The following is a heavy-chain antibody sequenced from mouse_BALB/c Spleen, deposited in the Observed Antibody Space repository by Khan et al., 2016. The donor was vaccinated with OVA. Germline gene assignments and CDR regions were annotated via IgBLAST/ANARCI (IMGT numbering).Heavy chain of an antibody. V-gene: IGHV5-12*02. CDR2: ISNGGGST. J-gene: IGHJ4*01. D-gene: IGHD1-3*01. CDR1: GFTFSDYY. CDR3: ARQLTGAMDY. Sequence: EVELVESGGGLVQPGGSLKLSCATSGFTFSDYYMYWVRQTPEKRLEWVAYISNGGGSTYYPDTVKGRFTISRDNAKNTLYLQMSRLKSEDTAMYYCARQLTGAMDYWGQGTSVTVSS.